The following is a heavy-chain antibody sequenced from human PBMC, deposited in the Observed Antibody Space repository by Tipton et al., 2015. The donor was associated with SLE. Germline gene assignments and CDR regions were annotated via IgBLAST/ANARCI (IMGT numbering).Heavy chain of an antibody. V-gene: IGHV4-59*01. CDR2: VYSGGFS. J-gene: IGHJ4*02. D-gene: IGHD5-12*01. CDR1: GDSINGYY. CDR3: ARRHYSGPFDS. Sequence: TLSLTCTVSGDSINGYYWTWIRQPPGKGLEWVGYVYSGGFSDYNPSLRSRVTISLDTSKNQFSLRLSSATAADTAVYYRARRHYSGPFDSWGQGTLVTVSS.